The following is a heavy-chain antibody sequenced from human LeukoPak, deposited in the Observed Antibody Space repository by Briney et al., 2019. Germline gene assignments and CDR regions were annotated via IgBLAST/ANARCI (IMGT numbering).Heavy chain of an antibody. CDR3: GSGSLPGGGRYYFDY. CDR2: IYYSGST. Sequence: SETLSLTCTVSGGSISSGGYYWRWIRQHPGKGLEWIGYIYYSGSTYYNPSLKSRVTISVDTSKNQFSLKLSSVTAADTAVYYCGSGSLPGGGRYYFDYWGQGTLVTVSS. D-gene: IGHD3-10*01. J-gene: IGHJ4*02. CDR1: GGSISSGGYY. V-gene: IGHV4-31*03.